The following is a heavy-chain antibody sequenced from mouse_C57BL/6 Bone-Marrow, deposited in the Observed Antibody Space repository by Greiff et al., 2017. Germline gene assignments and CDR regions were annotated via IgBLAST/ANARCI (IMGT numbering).Heavy chain of an antibody. J-gene: IGHJ2*01. Sequence: EVQLVESGPELVKPGASVKISCKASGYSFNGYFMNWVKQSHGKSLEWLGRINPYNGDTIYNQKFKGKATLTVDKSSSTAHMELLSLTSEDFAVYYGARGRYYYGSYYFDYWGQGTTLTVSS. V-gene: IGHV1-37*01. CDR2: INPYNGDT. D-gene: IGHD1-1*01. CDR3: ARGRYYYGSYYFDY. CDR1: GYSFNGYF.